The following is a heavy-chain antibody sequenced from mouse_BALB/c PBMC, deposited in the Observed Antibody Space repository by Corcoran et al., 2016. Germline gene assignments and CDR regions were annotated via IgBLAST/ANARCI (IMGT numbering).Heavy chain of an antibody. CDR3: ARRDYYGSSPFDY. CDR1: GYTFTDYH. V-gene: IGHV1-18*01. CDR2: INPNNGCT. D-gene: IGHD1-1*01. J-gene: IGHJ2*01. Sequence: EVLLQQSGPELVKPGASVKIHCKASGYTFTDYHMDWVKQSHGKSLEWIGDINPNNGCTIYNQKFKGKATLTVDKSSSTAYMELHILTSEDTAVYFCARRDYYGSSPFDYWGQGTTLTVSS.